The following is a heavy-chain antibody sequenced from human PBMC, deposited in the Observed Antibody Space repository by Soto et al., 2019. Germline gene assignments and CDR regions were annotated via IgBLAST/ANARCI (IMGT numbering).Heavy chain of an antibody. CDR2: IYHSGST. J-gene: IGHJ5*02. V-gene: IGHV4-30-2*01. Sequence: QLQLQESGSGLVKPSQTLSLTCAVSGGSISSGGYSWSWIRQPPGKGLEWIGYIYHSGSTYYNPSLKSRVTISVDRSKNQFSLKLSSVTAADTAVYYCARGPPLSGSGSYYVWFDPWGQGTLVTVSS. D-gene: IGHD1-26*01. CDR3: ARGPPLSGSGSYYVWFDP. CDR1: GGSISSGGYS.